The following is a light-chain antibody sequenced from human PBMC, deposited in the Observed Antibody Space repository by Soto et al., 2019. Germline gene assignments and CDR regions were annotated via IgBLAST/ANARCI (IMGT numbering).Light chain of an antibody. CDR1: NSNIGSNP. Sequence: QSVLTQPPSASGTPGQRVTISCSGSNSNIGSNPVNWYQHFPGTAPNLLIYNSDQRPSGVPDRSSGSKSGTSASLAISGLQSEDEADYYCATWDDRLSAVVFGGGTTVTVL. V-gene: IGLV1-44*01. CDR2: NSD. J-gene: IGLJ2*01. CDR3: ATWDDRLSAVV.